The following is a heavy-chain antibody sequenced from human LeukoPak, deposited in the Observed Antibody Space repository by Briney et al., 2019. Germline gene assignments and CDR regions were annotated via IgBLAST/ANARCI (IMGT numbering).Heavy chain of an antibody. V-gene: IGHV4-59*12. Sequence: PSETLSLTCTVSGDSISSYYWSWIRQPPGKGLEWIGYIYYSGSTNYNPSLKSRVTISIDTPKNQFSLKLSSVTAADTAVYYCAIGLGIAAAGTLSYAFDIWGQGTMVTVSS. CDR2: IYYSGST. J-gene: IGHJ3*02. CDR1: GDSISSYY. CDR3: AIGLGIAAAGTLSYAFDI. D-gene: IGHD6-13*01.